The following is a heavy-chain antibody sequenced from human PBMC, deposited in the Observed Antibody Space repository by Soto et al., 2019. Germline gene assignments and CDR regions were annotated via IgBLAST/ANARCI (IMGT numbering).Heavy chain of an antibody. D-gene: IGHD1-26*01. CDR3: ARCIQGDYYYGMDV. Sequence: QAQLVQSGAEVRKPGASVKVSCKASGYTFYSHSISWVRQAPGQGLEWMGRINADYGNTQYAQKFRGRVTMTTDTXPTTVYRELPNLRSDDTAVYYCARCIQGDYYYGMDVWGQGTTVTVSS. V-gene: IGHV1-18*01. J-gene: IGHJ6*02. CDR2: INADYGNT. CDR1: GYTFYSHS.